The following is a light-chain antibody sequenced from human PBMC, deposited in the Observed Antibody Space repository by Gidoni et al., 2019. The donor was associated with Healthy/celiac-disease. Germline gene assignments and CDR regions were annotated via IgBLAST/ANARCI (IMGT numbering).Light chain of an antibody. CDR2: GNS. CDR3: QSYDSSLSEEV. J-gene: IGLJ1*01. CDR1: SSNIGAGYD. V-gene: IGLV1-40*01. Sequence: QSVLTQPPSVSGAPGQRVTISCTGSSSNIGAGYDVHWYQQLPGTAPKLLIYGNSNRPSGVPDRFSASKSGTSASLAITGLQAEDEADYYCQSYDSSLSEEVFGTGTKVTVL.